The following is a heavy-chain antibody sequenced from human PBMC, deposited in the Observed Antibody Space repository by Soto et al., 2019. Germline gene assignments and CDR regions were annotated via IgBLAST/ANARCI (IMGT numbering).Heavy chain of an antibody. CDR3: AREVTRGYDGMDV. Sequence: EVQLVESGGGLVQPGGSLRLSCAASGFTVSSNYMSWVRQAPGKGLEWVSVIYSGGSTYYADSVKGRFTISRDNSKNTLYLQMNSRRAEDTAVYYCAREVTRGYDGMDVWGQGTTVTVSS. CDR2: IYSGGST. D-gene: IGHD2-21*02. CDR1: GFTVSSNY. V-gene: IGHV3-66*01. J-gene: IGHJ6*02.